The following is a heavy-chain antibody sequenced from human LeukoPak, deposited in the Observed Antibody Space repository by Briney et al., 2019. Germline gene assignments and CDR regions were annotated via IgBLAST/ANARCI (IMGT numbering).Heavy chain of an antibody. CDR2: VYDSGTT. Sequence: PSETLSLTCTVSGDSASVDYWSWIRQPPGKRLEWIGHVYDSGTTAYNPSLQSRLTISLDTSKNQFSLNLTSVTAADTAVYYCAGRGQRYFRDWGQGILVTVSS. V-gene: IGHV4-59*08. CDR1: GDSASVDY. J-gene: IGHJ1*01. CDR3: AGRGQRYFRD.